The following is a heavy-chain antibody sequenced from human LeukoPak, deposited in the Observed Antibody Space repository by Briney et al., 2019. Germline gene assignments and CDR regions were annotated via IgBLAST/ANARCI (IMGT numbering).Heavy chain of an antibody. CDR3: VSFYETY. CDR2: INSDGSWT. V-gene: IGHV3-74*01. CDR1: GNYW. Sequence: PGGSMRLSCAASGNYWMQWVRQAPGKGLVWVSHINSDGSWTSYADSVKGRFTISKDNAKNTVYLQMNNLRAEDTAVYYCVSFYETYWGRGTLVTVSS. J-gene: IGHJ4*02. D-gene: IGHD2-2*01.